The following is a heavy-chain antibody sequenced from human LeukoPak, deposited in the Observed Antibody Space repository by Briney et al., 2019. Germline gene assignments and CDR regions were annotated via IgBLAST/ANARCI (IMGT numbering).Heavy chain of an antibody. CDR3: ARGGRGSPHPNFDY. Sequence: SGTLSLTCAVSGGSISSSNWWSWVRQPPGKGLEWIGEIYHSGSTNYNPSLKSRVTISVDKSKNQFSLKLSSVTAADTAVYYCARGGRGSPHPNFDYWGQGTLVTVSS. V-gene: IGHV4-4*02. D-gene: IGHD3-10*01. CDR2: IYHSGST. J-gene: IGHJ4*02. CDR1: GGSISSSNW.